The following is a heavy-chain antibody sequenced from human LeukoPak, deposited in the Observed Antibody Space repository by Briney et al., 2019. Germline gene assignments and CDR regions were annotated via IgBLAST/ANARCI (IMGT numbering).Heavy chain of an antibody. CDR1: GGSISSGSYY. Sequence: SQTLSLTSTVSGGSISSGSYYWSWIRQPAGKGLEWIGRIYTSGSTNYNPSLKSRVTISVDTSKNQFSLKLSSVTAADTAVYYCARSRYRMDVWGQGTTVTVSS. CDR3: ARSRYRMDV. V-gene: IGHV4-61*02. J-gene: IGHJ6*02. CDR2: IYTSGST.